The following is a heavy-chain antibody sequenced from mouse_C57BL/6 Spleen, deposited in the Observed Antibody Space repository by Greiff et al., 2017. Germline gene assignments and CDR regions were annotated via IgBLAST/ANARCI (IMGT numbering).Heavy chain of an antibody. CDR3: AREGWDDHAWFAY. D-gene: IGHD4-1*01. CDR2: IYPCDSGT. Sequence: QVQLQQPGAELVRPGSSVKLSCKASGYTFTSYWMDWVKQRPGHGLEWIGNIYPCDSGTHYNQKFKDKATLTVDKSSSTAYMQLSSLTSEDSAVYYCAREGWDDHAWFAYWGQGTLVTVSA. CDR1: GYTFTSYW. J-gene: IGHJ3*01. V-gene: IGHV1-61*01.